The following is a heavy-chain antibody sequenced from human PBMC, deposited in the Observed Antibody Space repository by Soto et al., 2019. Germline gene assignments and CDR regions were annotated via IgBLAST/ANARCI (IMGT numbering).Heavy chain of an antibody. Sequence: QITLKESGPTLVKPTQTLTLTRTFSGFSLSTSGVGVGWVRQPPGKALEWLTFISWDDGMRYSPSLKTRLTITKDTSKNQVVLTMTNMDPVDTATYYCAHSPAGYTSALDYWGQGTLVTVSS. CDR2: ISWDDGM. V-gene: IGHV2-5*02. CDR3: AHSPAGYTSALDY. D-gene: IGHD6-19*01. CDR1: GFSLSTSGVG. J-gene: IGHJ4*02.